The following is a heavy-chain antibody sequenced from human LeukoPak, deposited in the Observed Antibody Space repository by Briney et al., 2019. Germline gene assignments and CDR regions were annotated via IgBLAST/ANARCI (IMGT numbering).Heavy chain of an antibody. D-gene: IGHD2-2*01. CDR2: IIPIFGTA. J-gene: IGHJ6*03. Sequence: GASVKVSCKASGGTFSSYAISWVRQAPGQGLEWMGGIIPIFGTANYAQKFQGRVTITTDESTSTAYMELSSLRSEDTAVYYCARVVGGYYYYYMDVWGKGTTVTVSS. CDR3: ARVVGGYYYYYMDV. CDR1: GGTFSSYA. V-gene: IGHV1-69*05.